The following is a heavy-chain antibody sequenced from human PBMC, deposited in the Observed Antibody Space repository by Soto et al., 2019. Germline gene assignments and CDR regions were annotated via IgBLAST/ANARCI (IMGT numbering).Heavy chain of an antibody. Sequence: SETLSLTCAVYGGSFSGYYWSWIRQPPGKGLEWIGEINHSGSTNYNPSLKSRVTISVDTSKNQFSLKLSSVTAADTAVYYCARGVYYGSGSYYRSYSGMDVWGQGTTVTVSS. D-gene: IGHD3-10*01. CDR2: INHSGST. V-gene: IGHV4-34*01. CDR1: GGSFSGYY. J-gene: IGHJ6*02. CDR3: ARGVYYGSGSYYRSYSGMDV.